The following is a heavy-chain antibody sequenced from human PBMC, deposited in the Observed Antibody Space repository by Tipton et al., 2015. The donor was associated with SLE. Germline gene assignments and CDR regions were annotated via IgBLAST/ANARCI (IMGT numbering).Heavy chain of an antibody. CDR3: AKDRVGYSYVMDV. J-gene: IGHJ6*02. CDR2: ISGDGSST. V-gene: IGHV3-43*02. Sequence: LSLTCAASGFTFGDYAMHWVRQAPGKGLEWVCLISGDGSSTYYADSVKGRFTISRDNNKNSLYLQMHSLRTEDTALYYCAKDRVGYSYVMDVWGQGATVTVSS. CDR1: GFTFGDYA. D-gene: IGHD2-15*01.